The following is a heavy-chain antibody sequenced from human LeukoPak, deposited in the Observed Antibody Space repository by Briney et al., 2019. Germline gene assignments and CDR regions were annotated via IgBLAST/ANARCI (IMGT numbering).Heavy chain of an antibody. CDR2: INHSGYT. Sequence: SETLSLTCAVSGGSFGDFYWSWIRQPPGKGLEWIGEINHSGYTNYYPSLKSRVTISVDTSKNQFSLRLSSVTAADTAVYYCARNDYFGINNGMDVWGQGTTVTVS. CDR3: ARNDYFGINNGMDV. CDR1: GGSFGDFY. J-gene: IGHJ6*02. D-gene: IGHD2/OR15-2a*01. V-gene: IGHV4-34*01.